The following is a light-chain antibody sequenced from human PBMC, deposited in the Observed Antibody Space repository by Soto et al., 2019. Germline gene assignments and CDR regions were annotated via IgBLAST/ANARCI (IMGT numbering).Light chain of an antibody. CDR2: GAS. Sequence: EIVLTQSPGTLSLSPGERATFSCRASQSVSSTFLAWYQQKPGQAPRLLIYGASSRATSIPDRFSGSGSGTDFTLTISRLEPEDFAVYYCHYYDDSPPFPFGPGTKVDIK. V-gene: IGKV3-20*01. CDR1: QSVSSTF. J-gene: IGKJ3*01. CDR3: HYYDDSPPFP.